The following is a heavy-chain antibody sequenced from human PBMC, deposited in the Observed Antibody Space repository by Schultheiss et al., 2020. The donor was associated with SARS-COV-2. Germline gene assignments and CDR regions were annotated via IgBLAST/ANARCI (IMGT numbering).Heavy chain of an antibody. V-gene: IGHV4-34*09. CDR1: GGSFSGYY. CDR2: IYHSGST. D-gene: IGHD3-3*01. J-gene: IGHJ4*02. Sequence: SQTLSLTCAVYGGSFSGYYWSWIRQAPGKGLEWIGYIYHSGSTYYNPSLKSRVTISVDTSKNQFSLKLSSVTAADTAVYYCARAGITIFGVVTHFDYWGQGTLVTVSS. CDR3: ARAGITIFGVVTHFDY.